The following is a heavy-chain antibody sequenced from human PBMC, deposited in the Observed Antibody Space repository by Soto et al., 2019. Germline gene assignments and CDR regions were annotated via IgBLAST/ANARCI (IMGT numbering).Heavy chain of an antibody. Sequence: GGSLRLSCAASGFSFSSYAMSWVRQAPGKGLEWVSAISGSGVSTYYADSVKGRFTISRDNSKNTLYLQMNSLRAEDTAVYYCAKSPGMYYYDSSGYYHYDYWGQGT. CDR2: ISGSGVST. J-gene: IGHJ4*02. V-gene: IGHV3-23*01. D-gene: IGHD3-22*01. CDR3: AKSPGMYYYDSSGYYHYDY. CDR1: GFSFSSYA.